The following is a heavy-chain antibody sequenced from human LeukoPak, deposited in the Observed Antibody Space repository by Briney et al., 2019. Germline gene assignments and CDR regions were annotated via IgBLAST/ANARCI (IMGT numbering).Heavy chain of an antibody. Sequence: GGSLRLSCAASGFTVINHYMTWVRQAPGKGLEWVSIIYNGGYIYYADSVKGRFTISRDDSKNTIYLQMNSLRAEDTAVYYCARITVMVTEDDNWGQGTLVTVSS. V-gene: IGHV3-53*01. CDR1: GFTVINHY. CDR3: ARITVMVTEDDN. J-gene: IGHJ4*02. D-gene: IGHD5-18*01. CDR2: IYNGGYI.